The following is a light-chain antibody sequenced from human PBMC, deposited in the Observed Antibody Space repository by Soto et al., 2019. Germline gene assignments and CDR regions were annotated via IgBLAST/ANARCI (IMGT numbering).Light chain of an antibody. CDR1: QSVSSN. CDR3: QQYNNWPPWT. V-gene: IGKV3-15*01. Sequence: EVVMTQSPVTLSVSPGESATLSCSASQSVSSNLAWYQQKPGQAPRLLIYGASTRATDIPARFSGSGSGTEFTITITSLQSEDFAVYYCQQYNNWPPWTFGQGTKVEFK. CDR2: GAS. J-gene: IGKJ1*01.